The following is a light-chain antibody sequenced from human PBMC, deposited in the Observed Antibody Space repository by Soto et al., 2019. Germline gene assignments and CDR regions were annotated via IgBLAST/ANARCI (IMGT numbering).Light chain of an antibody. CDR1: GSDVGSYNL. J-gene: IGLJ3*02. CDR2: QVT. CDR3: CSFAGSPWV. V-gene: IGLV2-23*02. Sequence: QSALTQPASVSGSPGQPITISCSGTGSDVGSYNLVSWYKHHPGKAPKLIIYQVTKRPSGVSNRFSGSKSGNTASLTISGLQSADEADYYCCSFAGSPWVFGGGTKLTVL.